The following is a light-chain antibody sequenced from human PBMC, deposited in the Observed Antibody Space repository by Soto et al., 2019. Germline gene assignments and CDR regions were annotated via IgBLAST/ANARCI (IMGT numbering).Light chain of an antibody. Sequence: DIQMTQSPSTLSASVGDRVTITCRASQSINSWLAWYQQKPGKAPKLLIYTASNLDSGVPSRFRGSGSGTEFTLTISSLQPDDFATYYCQQFTSYSRTFGQGTKVE. V-gene: IGKV1-5*01. CDR1: QSINSW. CDR2: TAS. CDR3: QQFTSYSRT. J-gene: IGKJ1*01.